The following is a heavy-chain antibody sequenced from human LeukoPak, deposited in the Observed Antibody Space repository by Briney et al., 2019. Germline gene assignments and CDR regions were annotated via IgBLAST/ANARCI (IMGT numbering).Heavy chain of an antibody. D-gene: IGHD6-25*01. V-gene: IGHV3-48*03. Sequence: GGSLRLSCAASGFTFSSYEMNWVRQAPGKGLDWVSYISSSGSTIYYADSVKGRFTISRDNSKNTLYLQMNSLRAEDTAVYYCARPSTYSTGGYWGQGTLVTVSS. CDR1: GFTFSSYE. CDR3: ARPSTYSTGGY. J-gene: IGHJ4*02. CDR2: ISSSGSTI.